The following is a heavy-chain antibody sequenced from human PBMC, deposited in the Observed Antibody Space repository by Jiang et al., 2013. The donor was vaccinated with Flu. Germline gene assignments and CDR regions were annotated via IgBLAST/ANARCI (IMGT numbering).Heavy chain of an antibody. D-gene: IGHD3-3*01. CDR1: FTFSSYA. CDR2: ISGSGGST. CDR3: AKDLGYYSSFDY. J-gene: IGHJ4*02. V-gene: IGHV3-23*01. Sequence: FTFSSYAMSWVRQAPGKGLEWVSAISGSGGSTYYADSVKGRFTISRDNSKNTLYLQMNSLRAEDTAVYYCAKDLGYYSSFDYWGQGTLVTVSS.